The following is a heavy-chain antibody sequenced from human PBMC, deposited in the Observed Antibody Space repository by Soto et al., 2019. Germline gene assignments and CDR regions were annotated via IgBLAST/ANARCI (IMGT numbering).Heavy chain of an antibody. J-gene: IGHJ4*02. V-gene: IGHV1-2*02. CDR3: ARAHDPRLEVFDY. CDR2: INPNNGDT. CDR1: GYTFTDYY. Sequence: QVQLVQSGAEVKKPGASLKVSCKAFGYTFTDYYMHWVRQAPGQGREWMGWINPNNGDTTYAQKFQGRVTMTRDTSISTAYMELSRLRSDDTAVYYCARAHDPRLEVFDYWGQGTLVTVSS. D-gene: IGHD3-16*01.